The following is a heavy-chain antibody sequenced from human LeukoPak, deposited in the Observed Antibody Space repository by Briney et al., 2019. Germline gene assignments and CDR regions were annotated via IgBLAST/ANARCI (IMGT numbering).Heavy chain of an antibody. Sequence: GGALRLSCAASGFTFSSYSMNWVRQAPGKGVEWVSSIISSSSYICYAASVKGRFTISSDNANNSLYLQMNSLRAEDTAVYYCARAVAAAGRSWWFDHWGQGTLVTVSS. CDR2: IISSSSYI. J-gene: IGHJ5*02. V-gene: IGHV3-21*01. CDR3: ARAVAAAGRSWWFDH. D-gene: IGHD6-13*01. CDR1: GFTFSSYS.